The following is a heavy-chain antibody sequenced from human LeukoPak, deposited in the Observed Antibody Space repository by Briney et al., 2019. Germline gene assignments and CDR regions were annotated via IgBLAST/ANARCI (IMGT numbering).Heavy chain of an antibody. CDR1: GFTVSSNY. CDR2: IYSGGST. V-gene: IGHV3-53*01. J-gene: IGHJ4*02. Sequence: GGSLRLSCAASGFTVSSNYMSWVRQAPGKGLEWDSVIYSGGSTYYADSVKGRLTISRDNSKNTLYLQMNSLRAEDTAVYYCARVGQWELPYDYWGQGTLVTVSS. CDR3: ARVGQWELPYDY. D-gene: IGHD1-26*01.